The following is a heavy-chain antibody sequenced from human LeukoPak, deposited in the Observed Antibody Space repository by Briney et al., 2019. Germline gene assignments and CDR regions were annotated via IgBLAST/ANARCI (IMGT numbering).Heavy chain of an antibody. V-gene: IGHV3-21*01. Sequence: PGGSLRLSCAASGFTFSSYSMNWVRQAPGKGLEWVSSISSSSSYIYYADSVKGRFTISRDNAKSSLYLQMNSLRAEDTAVYYCARDPHTYSYGYFAEEFDYWGQGTLVTVSS. J-gene: IGHJ4*02. D-gene: IGHD5-18*01. CDR1: GFTFSSYS. CDR3: ARDPHTYSYGYFAEEFDY. CDR2: ISSSSSYI.